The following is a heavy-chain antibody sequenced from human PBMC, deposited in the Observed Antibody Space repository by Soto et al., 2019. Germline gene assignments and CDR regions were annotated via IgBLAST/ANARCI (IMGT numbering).Heavy chain of an antibody. Sequence: SETLSLTCTVSGGSISSSSYYWGWIRQPPGKGLEWIGSIFYSGSTYYNPSLKGRVTISVDTSKNQFSLKLSSVTAADTAVYYCARHLTYCSAGSCYSDFPYYGMDVWGQGTTVTVSS. CDR3: ARHLTYCSAGSCYSDFPYYGMDV. V-gene: IGHV4-39*01. CDR1: GGSISSSSYY. D-gene: IGHD2-15*01. CDR2: IFYSGST. J-gene: IGHJ6*02.